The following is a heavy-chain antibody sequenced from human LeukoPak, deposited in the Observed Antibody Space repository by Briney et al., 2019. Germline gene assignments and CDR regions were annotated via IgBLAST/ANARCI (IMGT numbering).Heavy chain of an antibody. D-gene: IGHD6-19*01. CDR2: INANSGTR. Sequence: GGSLKLSREASGFAFSFFAMSCLRQPPGKGLEWVSTINANSGTRSYAASVRGRFTISRDNSKNTVYLQLNSLRAEDTAVYYCAKPISGGLAVTADWFDPWGQGTLVVVSS. J-gene: IGHJ5*01. CDR1: GFAFSFFA. V-gene: IGHV3-23*01. CDR3: AKPISGGLAVTADWFDP.